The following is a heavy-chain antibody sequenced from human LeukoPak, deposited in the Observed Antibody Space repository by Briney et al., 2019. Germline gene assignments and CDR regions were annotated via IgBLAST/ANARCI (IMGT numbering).Heavy chain of an antibody. CDR3: ARHFGSGSLDS. CDR1: GFSISSNY. J-gene: IGHJ4*02. V-gene: IGHV3-53*01. Sequence: GGSLRLSCAASGFSISSNYMSWIRQAPGKGLEWVAILYSGGRTEYADSVKGRFAVSRDNSKNTLFLQMNSLRAEDTAVYYCARHFGSGSLDSWGQGALVTVSS. D-gene: IGHD3-10*01. CDR2: LYSGGRT.